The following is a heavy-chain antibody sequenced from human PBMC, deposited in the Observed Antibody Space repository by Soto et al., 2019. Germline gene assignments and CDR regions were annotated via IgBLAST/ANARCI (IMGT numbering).Heavy chain of an antibody. CDR3: AGEEVPAAMNYYYGMDV. Sequence: SVKVSCKASGGTFSSYAISWVRQAPGQGLEWMGGIIPIFGTANYAQKFQGRVTITADESTSTAYMELSSLRSEGTAVYYCAGEEVPAAMNYYYGMDVWGQGTTVTVSS. CDR1: GGTFSSYA. D-gene: IGHD2-2*01. J-gene: IGHJ6*02. CDR2: IIPIFGTA. V-gene: IGHV1-69*13.